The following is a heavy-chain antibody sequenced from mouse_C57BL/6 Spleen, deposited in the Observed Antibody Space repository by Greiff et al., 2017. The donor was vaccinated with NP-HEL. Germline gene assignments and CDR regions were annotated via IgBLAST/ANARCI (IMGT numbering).Heavy chain of an antibody. CDR3: ARDRTTVVDGYFDV. CDR2: INYDGSST. D-gene: IGHD1-1*01. J-gene: IGHJ1*03. CDR1: GFTFSDYY. V-gene: IGHV5-16*01. Sequence: EVQVVESEGGLVQPGSSMKLSCTASGFTFSDYYMAWVRQVPEKGLEWVANINYDGSSTYYLDSLKSRFIISRDNAKNILYLQMSSLKSEDTATYYCARDRTTVVDGYFDVWGTGTTVTVSS.